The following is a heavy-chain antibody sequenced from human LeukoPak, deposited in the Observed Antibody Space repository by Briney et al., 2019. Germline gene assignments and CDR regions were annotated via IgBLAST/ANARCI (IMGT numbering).Heavy chain of an antibody. CDR2: IYYSGTT. V-gene: IGHV4-38-2*02. CDR1: GYSISSGYQ. CDR3: ARMISVFGGVSD. J-gene: IGHJ4*02. Sequence: SETLSLTCNVSGYSISSGYQWGWIRQPPGKGLEWIGSIYYSGTTYYNPSLKSRVTISVDTSKNQFSLKLNSVTAADTAVYYCARMISVFGGVSDWGQGTQVTASS. D-gene: IGHD3-16*01.